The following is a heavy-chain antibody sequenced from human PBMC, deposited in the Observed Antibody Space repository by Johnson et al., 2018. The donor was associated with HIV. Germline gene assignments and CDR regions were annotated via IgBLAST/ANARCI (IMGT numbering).Heavy chain of an antibody. J-gene: IGHJ3*02. CDR2: INWNGGST. D-gene: IGHD6-13*01. CDR3: ARDVIAAAGTGAFDI. Sequence: DVQLVESGGGVVRPGGSLRLSCAASGFTFDDYGMSWVRQAPGKGLEWVSGINWNGGSTGYADSVKGRFPISRDNAKNSLYLQMNSLRAEDTALYYCARDVIAAAGTGAFDIWGQGTMVTVSS. CDR1: GFTFDDYG. V-gene: IGHV3-20*04.